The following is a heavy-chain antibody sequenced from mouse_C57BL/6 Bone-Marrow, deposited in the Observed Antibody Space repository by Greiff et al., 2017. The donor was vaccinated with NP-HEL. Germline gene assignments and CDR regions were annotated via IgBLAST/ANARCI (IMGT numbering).Heavy chain of an antibody. CDR2: IDPENGDT. V-gene: IGHV14-4*01. D-gene: IGHD1-1*01. Sequence: EVQLQESGAELVRPGASVKLSCTASGFNIKDDYMHWVKQRPEQGLEWIGWIDPENGDTEYASKFQGKATITADTSSNTAYLQLSSLTSEDTAVYYCTTNYYGSSYGAYWGQGTVVTVSA. CDR1: GFNIKDDY. J-gene: IGHJ3*01. CDR3: TTNYYGSSYGAY.